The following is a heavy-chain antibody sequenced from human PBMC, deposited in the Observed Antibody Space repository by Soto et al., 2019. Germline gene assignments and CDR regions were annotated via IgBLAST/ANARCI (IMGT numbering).Heavy chain of an antibody. Sequence: QVQLQESGPGLVTPSQTLSLTCAVSAASISRGGFYWSWLRQPPGKGPEWIGYISYSGGTYHNPCLKTRFTLALDASKNLLCLHLTSVTAADTAVYSCSRETLGFDYWGQGTLVTVSS. D-gene: IGHD7-27*01. V-gene: IGHV4-31*11. CDR1: AASISRGGFY. CDR3: SRETLGFDY. J-gene: IGHJ4*02. CDR2: ISYSGGT.